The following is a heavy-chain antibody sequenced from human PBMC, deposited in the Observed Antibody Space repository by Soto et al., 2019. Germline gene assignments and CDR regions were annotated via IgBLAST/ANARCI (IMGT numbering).Heavy chain of an antibody. Sequence: SETLSLTCTVSGGSISSSSYYWGWIRQPPGKGLEWIGNIYYSGSTYYNPSLKSRVTISVDTSKNQFSLKLSSVSAADTAVYYCARQGYGMDVWGPGTTVTVSS. CDR1: GGSISSSSYY. CDR2: IYYSGST. CDR3: ARQGYGMDV. J-gene: IGHJ6*02. V-gene: IGHV4-39*01.